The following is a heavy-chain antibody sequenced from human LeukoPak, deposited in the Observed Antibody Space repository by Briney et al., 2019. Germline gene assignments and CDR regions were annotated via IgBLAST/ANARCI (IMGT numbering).Heavy chain of an antibody. V-gene: IGHV3-21*01. CDR3: ARDSGNTAMVLYYSYYYMDV. Sequence: GGSLRLSCAASGFTFSSYSMNWVRQAPGKGLEWVSSISSSSSYIYYADSVKGRFTISRDNAKNSLYLQMNSLRAEDTAVYYCARDSGNTAMVLYYSYYYMDVWGKGTTVTVSS. J-gene: IGHJ6*03. D-gene: IGHD5-18*01. CDR2: ISSSSSYI. CDR1: GFTFSSYS.